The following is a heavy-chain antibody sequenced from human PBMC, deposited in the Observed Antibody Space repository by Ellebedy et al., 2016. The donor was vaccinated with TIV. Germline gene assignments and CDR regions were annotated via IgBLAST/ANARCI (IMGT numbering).Heavy chain of an antibody. D-gene: IGHD1-26*01. J-gene: IGHJ6*03. Sequence: GESLKISXAASGFTFSSYAMSWVRQAPGKGLEWVSAISGSVTSTYSADSAKGRFTISRDNSKSTLYLQMNSLRAEDTAVYYCAKGPTTRYYYMDVWGKGTTVTVSS. CDR1: GFTFSSYA. CDR3: AKGPTTRYYYMDV. V-gene: IGHV3-23*01. CDR2: ISGSVTST.